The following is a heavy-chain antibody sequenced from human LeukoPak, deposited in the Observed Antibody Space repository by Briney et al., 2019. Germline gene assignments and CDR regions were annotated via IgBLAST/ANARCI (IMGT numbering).Heavy chain of an antibody. V-gene: IGHV3-21*01. CDR2: ISSSSSYI. CDR1: GFTFSSYS. D-gene: IGHD1-26*01. J-gene: IGHJ6*02. Sequence: GGSLRLSRAASGFTFSSYSMNWVRQAPGKGLEWVSSISSSSSYIYYADSVKGRFTISRDNAKNSLYLQMNRLRAEDTAVYYCARLRPNTGTLNPGNGMDVWGQGTTVTVSS. CDR3: ARLRPNTGTLNPGNGMDV.